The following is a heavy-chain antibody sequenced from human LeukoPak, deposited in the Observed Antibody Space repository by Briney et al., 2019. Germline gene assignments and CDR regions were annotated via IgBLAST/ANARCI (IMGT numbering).Heavy chain of an antibody. D-gene: IGHD2/OR15-2a*01. CDR2: IYHSGST. Sequence: SETLSLTCAVSGGSISSGGYSWSWIRQPPGKGLEWIGYIYHSGSTYYNPSLKGRVTISVDRSKNQFSLKLSSVTAADTAVYYCARTTYLGAGTPYYFDYWGQGTLVTVSS. J-gene: IGHJ4*02. V-gene: IGHV4-30-2*01. CDR3: ARTTYLGAGTPYYFDY. CDR1: GGSISSGGYS.